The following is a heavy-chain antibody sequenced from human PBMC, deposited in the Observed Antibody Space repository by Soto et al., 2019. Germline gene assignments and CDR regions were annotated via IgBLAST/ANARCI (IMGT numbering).Heavy chain of an antibody. CDR3: AKDVVLQGYYYYYMDV. CDR2: ISGSGGST. V-gene: IGHV3-23*01. J-gene: IGHJ6*03. CDR1: GFTFSSYA. D-gene: IGHD4-4*01. Sequence: EVQLLESGGGLVQPGGSLRLSCAASGFTFSSYAMSWVRQAPGKGLEWVSAISGSGGSTYYADSVKGRFTISRDNSKNTLYLQMNSLRAEDTAVYYCAKDVVLQGYYYYYMDVWGKGTTVTVSS.